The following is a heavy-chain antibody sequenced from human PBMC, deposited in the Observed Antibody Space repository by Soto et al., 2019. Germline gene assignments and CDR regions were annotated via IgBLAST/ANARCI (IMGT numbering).Heavy chain of an antibody. Sequence: EVQLLESGGGLVQPGGSLRLSCAASGFTFSSYAMSWVRQAPGKGLEWVSAISGSGGSTYYADSVKGRFTISRDNSKNTLYLQMNSLRAEDTAVYYCAKVRPNIVVVVAATPFDYWGQGTLVTVSS. CDR1: GFTFSSYA. CDR2: ISGSGGST. D-gene: IGHD2-15*01. V-gene: IGHV3-23*01. CDR3: AKVRPNIVVVVAATPFDY. J-gene: IGHJ4*02.